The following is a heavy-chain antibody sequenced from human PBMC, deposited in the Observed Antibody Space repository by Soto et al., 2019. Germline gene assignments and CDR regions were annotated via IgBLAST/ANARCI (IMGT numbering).Heavy chain of an antibody. D-gene: IGHD1-26*01. J-gene: IGHJ5*02. CDR2: INPNSGGT. V-gene: IGHV1-2*02. CDR3: ARAIVGATLPDLDWFDP. CDR1: GYTFTGYY. Sequence: VASVKVSCKASGYTFTGYYMHWVRQAPGQGLEWMGWINPNSGGTNYAQKFQGRVTMTRDTSISTAYMELSRLRSDDTAVYYCARAIVGATLPDLDWFDPWGQGTLVTVSS.